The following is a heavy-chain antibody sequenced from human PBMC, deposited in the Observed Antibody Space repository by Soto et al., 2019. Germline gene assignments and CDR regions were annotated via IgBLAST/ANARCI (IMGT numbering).Heavy chain of an antibody. CDR3: ARDGGVPAAPHYYGMDV. V-gene: IGHV4-59*01. CDR1: GGSISSYY. CDR2: IYYSGST. D-gene: IGHD2-2*01. J-gene: IGHJ6*02. Sequence: SETLSLTCTVSGGSISSYYWSWIRQPPGKGLEWIGYIYYSGSTNYNPSLKSRVTISVDTSKNQFSLKLSSVTAADTAVYYCARDGGVPAAPHYYGMDVWRQGTTVTVSS.